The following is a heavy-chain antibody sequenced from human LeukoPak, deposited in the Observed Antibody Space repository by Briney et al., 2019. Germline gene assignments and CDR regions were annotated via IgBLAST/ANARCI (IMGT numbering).Heavy chain of an antibody. CDR1: GGTFSSYA. CDR2: IIPIFGTA. D-gene: IGHD2-15*01. CDR3: ARVWCSGGSCYSSRGAFDI. V-gene: IGHV1-69*13. J-gene: IGHJ3*02. Sequence: SVKVSCKASGGTFSSYAISWVRQAPGQGLEWMGGIIPIFGTANYAQKFQGRVTITADESTSTAYMELSSLRYEDTAVYYCARVWCSGGSCYSSRGAFDIWGQGTMVTVSS.